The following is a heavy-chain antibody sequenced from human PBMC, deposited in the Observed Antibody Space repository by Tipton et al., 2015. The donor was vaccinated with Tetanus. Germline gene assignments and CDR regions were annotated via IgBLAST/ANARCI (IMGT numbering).Heavy chain of an antibody. J-gene: IGHJ4*02. D-gene: IGHD3-10*01. CDR1: GFTFSTYA. CDR2: IIGSGTSI. Sequence: SLRLSCAASGFTFSTYAMSWVRQPPGMGLEWLSYIIGSGTSIHYADSLKGRFTVSRDNAKNSVYLQMNSLRDEDTAVYYCAKAKSWINLWFGDYWGQGVLVIVSP. V-gene: IGHV3-48*02. CDR3: AKAKSWINLWFGDY.